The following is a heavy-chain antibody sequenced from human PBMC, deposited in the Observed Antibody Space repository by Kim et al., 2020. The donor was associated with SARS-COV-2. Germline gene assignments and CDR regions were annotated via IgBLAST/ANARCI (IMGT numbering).Heavy chain of an antibody. D-gene: IGHD1-26*01. CDR1: GYTFTGYY. CDR3: ARDRPAVGATTSHWFDP. V-gene: IGHV1-2*02. CDR2: INPNSGGT. Sequence: ASVKVSCKASGYTFTGYYMHWVRQAPGQGLEWMGWINPNSGGTNYAQKFQGRVTMTRDTSISTAYMELSRLRSDDTAVYYCARDRPAVGATTSHWFDPWGQGTLVTVSS. J-gene: IGHJ5*02.